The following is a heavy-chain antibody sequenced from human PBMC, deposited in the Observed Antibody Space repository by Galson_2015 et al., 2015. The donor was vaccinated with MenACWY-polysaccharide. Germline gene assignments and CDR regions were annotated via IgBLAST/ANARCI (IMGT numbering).Heavy chain of an antibody. CDR2: INPNSGDT. J-gene: IGHJ4*02. V-gene: IGHV1-2*02. CDR3: ARVLYNSGWPRIFDF. Sequence: SVKVSCKAFGYTFIDYYIHWVRQAPGQGLEWMGWINPNSGDTSFAQQFQGRVTMTKDTSISTAYMELSGLRSDDTAVYYCARVLYNSGWPRIFDFWGQGILVTVSS. D-gene: IGHD6-19*01. CDR1: GYTFIDYY.